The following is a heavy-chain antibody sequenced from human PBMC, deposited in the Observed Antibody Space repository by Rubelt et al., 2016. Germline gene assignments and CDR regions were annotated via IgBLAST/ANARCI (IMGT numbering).Heavy chain of an antibody. CDR3: ATGGDFGVVIPNWFDP. CDR1: GGTFSSYA. CDR2: NNPIFGTA. Sequence: QVQLVQSGAEVKKPGSSVKVSCKASGGTFSSYAISWVRQAPGQGLEWMGRNNPIFGTANYAQKVQGRGTITADESTSTAYMELSSLRSEDTAVYYCATGGDFGVVIPNWFDPWGQGTLVTVSS. J-gene: IGHJ5*02. D-gene: IGHD3-3*01. V-gene: IGHV1-69*15.